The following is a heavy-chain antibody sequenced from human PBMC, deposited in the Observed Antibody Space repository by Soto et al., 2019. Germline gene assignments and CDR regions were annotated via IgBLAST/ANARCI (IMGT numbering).Heavy chain of an antibody. Sequence: SETLSLTCTVFGGSIISRSYYWGWIRQPPGKGLEWIGSVLNSGDTYYNPSLKSRVAISIDRSRDQFTLKLSSVTAADTAVYYCARRRYYVTNAYYCPSKLDDWGRGTTVTVS. D-gene: IGHD3-22*01. CDR3: ARRRYYVTNAYYCPSKLDD. CDR2: VLNSGDT. CDR1: GGSIISRSYY. J-gene: IGHJ6*02. V-gene: IGHV4-39*01.